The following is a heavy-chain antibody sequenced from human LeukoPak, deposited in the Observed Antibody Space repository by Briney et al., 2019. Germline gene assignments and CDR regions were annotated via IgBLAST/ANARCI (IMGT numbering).Heavy chain of an antibody. J-gene: IGHJ5*01. CDR3: ARYQLLFWWFDS. D-gene: IGHD2-2*01. V-gene: IGHV4-30-4*08. Sequence: SQTLSLTCTVSGGSISSGDYYWSWIRQPPGKGLEWIGYIYYSGSTYYNPSLKSRVTISVDTSKNQFSLKLSSVTAADTAVYYCARYQLLFWWFDSWGQGTLVTVSS. CDR1: GGSISSGDYY. CDR2: IYYSGST.